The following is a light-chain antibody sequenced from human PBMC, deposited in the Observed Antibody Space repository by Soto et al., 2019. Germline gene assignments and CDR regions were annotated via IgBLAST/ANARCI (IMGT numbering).Light chain of an antibody. Sequence: EIVLTQSPATLSLSPGERATLSCRASQSISSYLAWYQQKPGQAPRLLIYDASNRATGIPARFSGSGSGTDFTLTISSLEPEDFAVYYCQQYGSSPLTFGGGTKVETK. J-gene: IGKJ4*01. CDR2: DAS. CDR3: QQYGSSPLT. CDR1: QSISSY. V-gene: IGKV3-11*01.